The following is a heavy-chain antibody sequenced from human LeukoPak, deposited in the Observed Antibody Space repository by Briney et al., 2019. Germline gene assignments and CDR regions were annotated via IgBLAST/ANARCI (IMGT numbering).Heavy chain of an antibody. V-gene: IGHV4-34*01. CDR3: ARRGGADWFDP. D-gene: IGHD3-10*01. J-gene: IGHJ5*02. Sequence: SETLSLTCAVYGGSFSGYYWSWIRQPPGKRLEWIGEINHSGTTYYNPSLKRRVTISVDTSKNQFSLNLNSVTAADTAVYYCARRGGADWFDPWGQGTLVTVSS. CDR2: INHSGTT. CDR1: GGSFSGYY.